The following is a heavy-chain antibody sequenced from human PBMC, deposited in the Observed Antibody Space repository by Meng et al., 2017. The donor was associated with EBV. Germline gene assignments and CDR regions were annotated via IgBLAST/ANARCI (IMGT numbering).Heavy chain of an antibody. V-gene: IGHV4-39*01. CDR1: CGSISSSSYY. CDR2: IYYSGST. D-gene: IGHD3-3*01. J-gene: IGHJ4*02. Sequence: QLQLQESGPGLVKPSXTLXLTCTXSCGSISSSSYYWGWIRQPPGKGLEWIGSIYYSGSTYYNPSLKSRVTISVDTSKNQFSLKLSSVTAADTAVYYCVRHRLWSGYFRSPYDYWGQGTLVTVSS. CDR3: VRHRLWSGYFRSPYDY.